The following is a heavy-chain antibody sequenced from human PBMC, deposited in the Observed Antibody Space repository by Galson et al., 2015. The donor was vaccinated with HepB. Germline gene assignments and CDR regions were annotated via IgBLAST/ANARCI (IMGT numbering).Heavy chain of an antibody. CDR3: AREGIAVAGIGEFDY. CDR2: IDPSDSYT. D-gene: IGHD6-19*01. V-gene: IGHV5-10-1*01. CDR1: GYSFTSYW. Sequence: QSGAEVKKPGESLRISCKGSGYSFTSYWISWVRQMPGKGLEWMGRIDPSDSYTNYSPSFQGHVTISADKSISTAYLQWSSLKASDTAMYYCAREGIAVAGIGEFDYWGQGTLVTVSS. J-gene: IGHJ4*02.